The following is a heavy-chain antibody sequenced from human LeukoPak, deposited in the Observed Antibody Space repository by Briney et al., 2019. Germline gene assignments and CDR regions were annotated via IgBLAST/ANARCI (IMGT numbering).Heavy chain of an antibody. J-gene: IGHJ6*03. CDR3: ARDGNNFWSGYPPYYMDV. CDR2: ISSTSSYI. Sequence: KTGGSLRLSCAASGFNFSSYSMNWVRQAPGEGLEWASSISSTSSYIFSSESLKGRFTISRDNAKKSLYLQVNSLRAEDTAVYYCARDGNNFWSGYPPYYMDVWGKGTTVTVSS. V-gene: IGHV3-21*01. D-gene: IGHD3-3*01. CDR1: GFNFSSYS.